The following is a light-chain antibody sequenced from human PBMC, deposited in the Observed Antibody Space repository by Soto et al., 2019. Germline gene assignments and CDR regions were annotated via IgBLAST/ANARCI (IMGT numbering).Light chain of an antibody. V-gene: IGLV2-14*01. CDR1: SSDVGGHNH. J-gene: IGLJ3*02. CDR3: SSSAGIYHYLV. CDR2: EVG. Sequence: QSALTQPASVSGSPGQSITISCTGSSSDVGGHNHVSWYQQHPGKAPKLIIYEVGNRPSGVSYRFSGSKSSYTASLTVSGLQTEDEAFYYCSSSAGIYHYLVFGGGTKLTVL.